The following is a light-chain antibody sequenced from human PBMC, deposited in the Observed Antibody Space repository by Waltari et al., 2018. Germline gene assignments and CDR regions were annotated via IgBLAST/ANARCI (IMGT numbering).Light chain of an antibody. CDR2: GQD. Sequence: SSERTQDPTVSVALGQTVRITYQADSLRRYPASWYQQRPGQAPVLVFYGQDNRPSGIPDRFSGSTSGDTATLTITGTQAEDEADYYCLSRDISSTRFFGGGTRLTV. CDR3: LSRDISSTRF. V-gene: IGLV3-19*01. CDR1: SLRRYP. J-gene: IGLJ2*01.